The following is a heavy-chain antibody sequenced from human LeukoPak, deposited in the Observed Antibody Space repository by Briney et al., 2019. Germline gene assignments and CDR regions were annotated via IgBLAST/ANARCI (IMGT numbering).Heavy chain of an antibody. CDR1: GYSFTSYW. D-gene: IGHD4-17*01. Sequence: GESLKISCKGSGYSFTSYWIVWVRQMPGKGLEWMGIIYPGDSDTTYSPSFQGQVTISADRSISTAYLRWSSLKASDTAMYYCARGHDYGDLTNFDYWGQGTLVTVSS. J-gene: IGHJ4*02. CDR3: ARGHDYGDLTNFDY. CDR2: IYPGDSDT. V-gene: IGHV5-51*01.